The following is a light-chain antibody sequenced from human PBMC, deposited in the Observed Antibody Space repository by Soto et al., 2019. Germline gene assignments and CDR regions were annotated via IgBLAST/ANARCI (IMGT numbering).Light chain of an antibody. CDR3: VLSYSGAV. J-gene: IGLJ1*01. V-gene: IGLV7-46*01. CDR2: DTS. Sequence: QTVVTQEPSLTVSPGGTVTLTCGSSTGAVTSGHYPYWFQQKPGQAPRTLIYDTSNKHSWTPARFSGSLLGGKAALTLSGAHPEDEAEYYCVLSYSGAVFGTGTKLTVL. CDR1: TGAVTSGHY.